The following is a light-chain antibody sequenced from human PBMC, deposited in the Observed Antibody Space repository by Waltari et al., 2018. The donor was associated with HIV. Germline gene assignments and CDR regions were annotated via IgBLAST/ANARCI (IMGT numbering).Light chain of an antibody. Sequence: SFDLTQPPSVSVSPGQTATITCSGEKLGDTYTSWYQQKPGHSPVMVIFQDTRRPSGIPERFSGSYSGDTATLTISGTQTLDEADYYCQAWDTNTAQVVFGGGTKLTGL. V-gene: IGLV3-1*01. J-gene: IGLJ2*01. CDR1: KLGDTY. CDR2: QDT. CDR3: QAWDTNTAQVV.